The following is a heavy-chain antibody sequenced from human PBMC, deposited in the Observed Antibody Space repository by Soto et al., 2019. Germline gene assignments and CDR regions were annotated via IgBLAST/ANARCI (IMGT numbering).Heavy chain of an antibody. J-gene: IGHJ4*02. CDR1: GGSISSGGYY. V-gene: IGHV4-31*03. CDR3: ARGGDVVVTALDY. Sequence: SETLSLTCTVSGGSISSGGYYWSWIRQHPGKGLEWIGYIYYSGSTYYNPSLKSRVTISVDTSKNQFSLKLSSVTAADTAVYYCARGGDVVVTALDYWGQGTLVTVSS. CDR2: IYYSGST. D-gene: IGHD2-21*02.